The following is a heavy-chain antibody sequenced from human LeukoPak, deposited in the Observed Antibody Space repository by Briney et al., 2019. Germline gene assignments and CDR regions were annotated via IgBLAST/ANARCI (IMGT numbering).Heavy chain of an antibody. CDR3: ARETRIAAACLEY. CDR2: IVPIFGTA. J-gene: IGHJ4*01. Sequence: SVKVSCKASGGTFSSYAISWVRQAPGQGLEWMGGIVPIFGTANYAQKFQGRVTITADKSTSTAYMELSSLRSEDTAVYYCARETRIAAACLEYWGQGTLVTVSS. V-gene: IGHV1-69*06. CDR1: GGTFSSYA. D-gene: IGHD6-13*01.